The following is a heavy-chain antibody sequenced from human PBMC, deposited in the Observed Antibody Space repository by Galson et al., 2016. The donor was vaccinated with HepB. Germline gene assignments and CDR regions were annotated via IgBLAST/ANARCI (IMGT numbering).Heavy chain of an antibody. Sequence: SETLSLTCTVSGGSISTSNYYWGWIRQSPGKGLEWIGSINSNGFTFYNPSFESRVTLSEDTSENRFSLHFNSMTAADTAVYYCARRFRYTYGPPYGMDVWGQGTTVTVSS. J-gene: IGHJ6*02. CDR3: ARRFRYTYGPPYGMDV. CDR1: GGSISTSNYY. CDR2: INSNGFT. D-gene: IGHD5-18*01. V-gene: IGHV4-39*02.